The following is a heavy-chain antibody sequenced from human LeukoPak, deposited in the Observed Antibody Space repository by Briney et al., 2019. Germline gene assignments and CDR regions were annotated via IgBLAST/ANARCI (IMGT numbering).Heavy chain of an antibody. CDR2: IYYSGTT. J-gene: IGHJ3*02. D-gene: IGHD6-13*01. V-gene: IGHV4-59*01. Sequence: PSETLSLTCTVSGGSIDSNSWTWIRQPPGKGLEWIGYIYYSGTTNYNPSLKSRVTMSVDMSKNQFSLKLSSVTAADTAVYYCARGGQLADAFDIWGQGTMVTVSS. CDR3: ARGGQLADAFDI. CDR1: GGSIDSNS.